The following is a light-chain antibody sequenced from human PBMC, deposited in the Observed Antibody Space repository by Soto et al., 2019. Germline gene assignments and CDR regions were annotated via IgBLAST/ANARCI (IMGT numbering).Light chain of an antibody. V-gene: IGKV1-5*03. CDR2: KAS. Sequence: DIQMTQSPSTLSASVGDRVTITCRASQTISMWLAWYQQKPGKAPMLLIYKASYLESGVPSRFSGSGFATEFTLTISSLQPDDFGTYYCQQYSNLWTFRQGTKVDIK. CDR1: QTISMW. J-gene: IGKJ1*01. CDR3: QQYSNLWT.